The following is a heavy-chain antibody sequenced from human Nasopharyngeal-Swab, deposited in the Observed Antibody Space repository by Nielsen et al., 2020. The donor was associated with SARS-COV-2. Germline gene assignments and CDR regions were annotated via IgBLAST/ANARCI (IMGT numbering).Heavy chain of an antibody. CDR2: IYYSGST. D-gene: IGHD4-23*01. CDR3: ARGRSEDYGGDRFDY. Sequence: SETLSLTCTVSGGSISSSSYYWGWIRQPPGKGLEWIGNIYYSGSTYYNPSLKSRVTISVDTSKNQFSLKLSSVTAADTAVYYCARGRSEDYGGDRFDYWGQGTLVTVSS. CDR1: GGSISSSSYY. V-gene: IGHV4-39*01. J-gene: IGHJ4*02.